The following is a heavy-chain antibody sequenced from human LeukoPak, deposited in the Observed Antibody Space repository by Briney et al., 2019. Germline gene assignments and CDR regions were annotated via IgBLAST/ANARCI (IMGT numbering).Heavy chain of an antibody. CDR3: ARDLELERNRWNYFES. CDR2: MHYSGDT. Sequence: PSETLSLTCTVSGGSISSFFWSWIRQPPGKGLEWIGSMHYSGDTKYNPSLKSRVSLSIDTSRQQFSLRLSSVSAADTAVYYCARDLELERNRWNYFESWGQGMRVPVSS. D-gene: IGHD1-1*01. CDR1: GGSISSFF. J-gene: IGHJ4*02. V-gene: IGHV4-59*01.